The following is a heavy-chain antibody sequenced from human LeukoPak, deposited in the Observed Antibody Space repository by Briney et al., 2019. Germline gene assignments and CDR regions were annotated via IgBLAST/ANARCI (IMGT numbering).Heavy chain of an antibody. Sequence: ASVKVSCKASGYTFTSYYMHWVRQAPGQGLEWMGIINPSGGSTSYAQKFQGRVTMTRDMSTSIVYMELSSLRSEDTAVYYCARAARYCSSTSCYTFDYWGQGTLVTVSS. CDR3: ARAARYCSSTSCYTFDY. V-gene: IGHV1-46*01. CDR2: INPSGGST. D-gene: IGHD2-2*02. CDR1: GYTFTSYY. J-gene: IGHJ4*02.